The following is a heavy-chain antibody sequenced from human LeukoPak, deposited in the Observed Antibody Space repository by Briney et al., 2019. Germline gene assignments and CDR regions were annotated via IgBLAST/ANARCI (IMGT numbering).Heavy chain of an antibody. V-gene: IGHV3-21*01. CDR1: GFTFSSYS. CDR3: AREAYDFWSGYYESSTFDY. J-gene: IGHJ4*02. CDR2: ISSSSSYI. Sequence: KPGGSLRLSCAASGFTFSSYSMNWVRQAPGKGLEWVSSISSSSSYIYYADSVKGRFTISRDNAKNSLYLQMNSLRAEDTAVYYCAREAYDFWSGYYESSTFDYWGQGTLVTVSS. D-gene: IGHD3-3*01.